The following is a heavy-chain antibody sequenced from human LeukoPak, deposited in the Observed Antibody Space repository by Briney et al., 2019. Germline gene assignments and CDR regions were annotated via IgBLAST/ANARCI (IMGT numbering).Heavy chain of an antibody. CDR2: IYPGDSDT. D-gene: IGHD3-22*01. CDR3: ARFPTYYYDSSGYKGAFDI. Sequence: GESLKISCKGSGYRFTNYWIGWVRQMPGKGLEWMGIIYPGDSDTRYSPSFQGQVTISADKSISTAYLQWSSLKASDTAMYYCARFPTYYYDSSGYKGAFDIWGQGTMVTVSS. CDR1: GYRFTNYW. V-gene: IGHV5-51*01. J-gene: IGHJ3*02.